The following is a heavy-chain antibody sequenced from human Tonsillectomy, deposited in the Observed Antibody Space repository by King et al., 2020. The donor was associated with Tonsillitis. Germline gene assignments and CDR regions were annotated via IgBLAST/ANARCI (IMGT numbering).Heavy chain of an antibody. D-gene: IGHD4-23*01. CDR2: IIPLFGTA. CDR1: GGIFSGYA. V-gene: IGHV1-69*18. Sequence: QLVQSGAEVKKPGSSVRVSCKASGGIFSGYAISWVRQAPGQGLEWLGRIIPLFGTAIYAQTFQGRVTITGDESPSTDYMALSSLRSEDTDVYFCPRVKECGYYGGPFDYWGQGTLVTVSS. J-gene: IGHJ4*02. CDR3: PRVKECGYYGGPFDY.